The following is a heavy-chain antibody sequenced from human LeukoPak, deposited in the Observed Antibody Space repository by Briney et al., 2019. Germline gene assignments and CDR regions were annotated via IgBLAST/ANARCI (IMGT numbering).Heavy chain of an antibody. CDR1: GFTVSSDY. Sequence: GGSLRLSCAASGFTVSSDYMTWVRQAPGKGLEWVSVIYNDGRTPYADSVKGRFTISRDNSKNTLYPQMNSLRAEDTAVYYCAKGYSGLNYYYYGMDVWGQGTTVTVSS. CDR3: AKGYSGLNYYYYGMDV. D-gene: IGHD4-11*01. V-gene: IGHV3-66*01. CDR2: IYNDGRT. J-gene: IGHJ6*02.